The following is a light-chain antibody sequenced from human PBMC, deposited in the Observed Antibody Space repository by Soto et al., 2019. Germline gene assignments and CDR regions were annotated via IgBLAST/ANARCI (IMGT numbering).Light chain of an antibody. CDR3: SSYAGSKNLV. CDR1: SSDVGSYNY. J-gene: IGLJ1*01. Sequence: QSALAQPRSVSGSPGQSVTISCTGTSSDVGSYNYVSWYQQHPGKAPKLMIYEVSKRPSGVPDRFSGSKSGNTASLTVSGLQAEDEAGYYCSSYAGSKNLVFGTGTKVT. V-gene: IGLV2-8*01. CDR2: EVS.